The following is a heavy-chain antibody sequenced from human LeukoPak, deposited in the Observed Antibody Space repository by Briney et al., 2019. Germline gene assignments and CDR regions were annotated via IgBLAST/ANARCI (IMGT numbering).Heavy chain of an antibody. V-gene: IGHV1-46*01. D-gene: IGHD2-2*01. CDR3: ARAPTPRTHIVVVPGGWFDP. CDR1: GYTFTSYG. Sequence: ASVKVSCKASGYTFTSYGISWVRQAPGRGLEWMGIINPSGGSTSYAQKFQGRVTMTRDTSTSTVYMELSSLRSEDTAVYYCARAPTPRTHIVVVPGGWFDPWGQGTLVTVSS. CDR2: INPSGGST. J-gene: IGHJ5*02.